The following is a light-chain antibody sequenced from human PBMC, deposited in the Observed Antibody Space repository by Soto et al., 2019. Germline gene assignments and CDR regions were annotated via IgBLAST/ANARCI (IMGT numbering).Light chain of an antibody. CDR1: QSLLHSNGYNY. V-gene: IGKV2-28*01. J-gene: IGKJ5*01. CDR2: FGS. Sequence: DIVMTQSPLSLPVTPGEPASISCRSSQSLLHSNGYNYLNWYLQKPGQSPQVLIYFGSYRASGVPDRFSGSGSGTDFTLKISRVEAEDVGVYYCMQALQTPLTFGHGTRLEIE. CDR3: MQALQTPLT.